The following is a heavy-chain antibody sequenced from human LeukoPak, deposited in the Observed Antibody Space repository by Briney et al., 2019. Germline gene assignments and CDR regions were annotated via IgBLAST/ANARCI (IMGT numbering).Heavy chain of an antibody. CDR3: ARDIRL. J-gene: IGHJ4*02. Sequence: GGSLRLSCAASGFTFSNHGMHWVRQAPGKGLEWVAVIWYDGSNQYYADSVKGRFTISRDNSKNTLYLQMNSLRAEDTAVYYCARDIRLGGQGTLVTVSS. CDR1: GFTFSNHG. D-gene: IGHD3-16*01. CDR2: IWYDGSNQ. V-gene: IGHV3-33*01.